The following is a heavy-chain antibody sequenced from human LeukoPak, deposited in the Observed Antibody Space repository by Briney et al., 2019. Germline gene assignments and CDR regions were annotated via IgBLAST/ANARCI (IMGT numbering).Heavy chain of an antibody. J-gene: IGHJ4*02. V-gene: IGHV3-23*01. CDR2: ISYGGGST. CDR3: AKRSAYGGNWNYFDY. CDR1: GFTFSSYG. Sequence: TGGSLRLSCTASGFTFSSYGMSWVRQAPGKGLEWVSAISYGGGSTYYADSVKVRFTISRDNSKITLYLQMNSLRAEDTAVYYCAKRSAYGGNWNYFDYWGQGTLVTVSS. D-gene: IGHD4-23*01.